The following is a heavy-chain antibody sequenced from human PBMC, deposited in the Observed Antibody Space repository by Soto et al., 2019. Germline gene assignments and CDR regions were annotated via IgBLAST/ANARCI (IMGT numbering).Heavy chain of an antibody. J-gene: IGHJ5*02. CDR1: GGSISSSDFY. CDR2: IFYSGST. V-gene: IGHV4-30-4*01. D-gene: IGHD3-10*01. CDR3: ARVGGSGSCYKDNWFDP. Sequence: PSETLSLTCSVSGGSISSSDFYWSWIRQPPGRGLEWIGFIFYSGSTYYNPSLKSRITISLDTSKNQFSLKLSSVTATDTAVYYCARVGGSGSCYKDNWFDPWGQGTLVTVSS.